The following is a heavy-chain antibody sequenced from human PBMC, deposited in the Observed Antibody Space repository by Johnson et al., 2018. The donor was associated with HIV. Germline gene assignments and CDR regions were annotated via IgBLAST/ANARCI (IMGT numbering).Heavy chain of an antibody. J-gene: IGHJ3*02. CDR1: GFTFSSYA. Sequence: EVQLVESGGGVVQPGRSLRLSCAASGFTFSSYAMHWVRQAPGKGLEWVSVIYSGGSTFYADSVKGRFTISRDNSGNTLYLQMDSLRVEDTAVYYCASTRLGAFDIWGQGTMVTVSS. D-gene: IGHD6-6*01. CDR3: ASTRLGAFDI. CDR2: IYSGGST. V-gene: IGHV3-66*01.